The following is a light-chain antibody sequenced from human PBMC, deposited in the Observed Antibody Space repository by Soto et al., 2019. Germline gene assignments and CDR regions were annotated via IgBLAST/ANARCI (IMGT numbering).Light chain of an antibody. Sequence: QSVLTQPASVSGSPGQSITISCTGTSSDVGAYSYVSWYQQHPGKAPKLMIYDVSNRPSGVSIRFSGSKSGNTASLTISGLQAEDEADYYCSSYRSSSTLYVFGTGTKVTVL. CDR1: SSDVGAYSY. CDR3: SSYRSSSTLYV. CDR2: DVS. V-gene: IGLV2-14*01. J-gene: IGLJ1*01.